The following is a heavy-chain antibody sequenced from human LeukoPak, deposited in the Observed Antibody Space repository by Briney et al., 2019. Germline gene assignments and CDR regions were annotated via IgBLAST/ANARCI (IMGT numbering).Heavy chain of an antibody. CDR2: ISGSGGST. CDR1: GFTVSSNY. V-gene: IGHV3-23*01. Sequence: GGSLRLSCAASGFTVSSNYMSWVRQAPGKGLEWVSAISGSGGSTYYADSVKGRFTISRDNSKNTLYLQMNSLEASDTAMYYCARRGTSALLDYGGNHEVGYYFDYWGQGTLVTVSS. CDR3: ARRGTSALLDYGGNHEVGYYFDY. J-gene: IGHJ4*02. D-gene: IGHD4-23*01.